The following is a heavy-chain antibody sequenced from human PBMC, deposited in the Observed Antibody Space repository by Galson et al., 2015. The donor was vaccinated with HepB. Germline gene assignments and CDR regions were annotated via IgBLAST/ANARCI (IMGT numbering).Heavy chain of an antibody. J-gene: IGHJ4*02. V-gene: IGHV3-74*01. D-gene: IGHD6-13*01. CDR1: GFTFNTPS. Sequence: SLRLSCAASGFTFNTPSMHWVRQAPGKGLVWISRINSDGSDSFYADSVKGRFTISRDNAKNTLYLQLSSLRAEDTAVYYCAKDLLKMRQQLVLDYWGQGTLVTVSS. CDR3: AKDLLKMRQQLVLDY. CDR2: INSDGSDS.